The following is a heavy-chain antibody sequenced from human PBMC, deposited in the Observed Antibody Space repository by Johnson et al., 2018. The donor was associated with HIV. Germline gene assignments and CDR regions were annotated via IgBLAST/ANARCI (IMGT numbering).Heavy chain of an antibody. CDR2: ISYDGSNK. V-gene: IGHV3-30-3*01. D-gene: IGHD4-17*01. Sequence: QVQLVESGGGVVQPGRSLRLSCAASGFTFSHYAMHWVRQAPGKGLEWVTVISYDGSNKYYADSVKGRFTISRDNSKNTLYLQMNSLRAEDTAVYYCARDSTPWGGDDVDYAFDVWGQGTMVTVSS. CDR1: GFTFSHYA. CDR3: ARDSTPWGGDDVDYAFDV. J-gene: IGHJ3*01.